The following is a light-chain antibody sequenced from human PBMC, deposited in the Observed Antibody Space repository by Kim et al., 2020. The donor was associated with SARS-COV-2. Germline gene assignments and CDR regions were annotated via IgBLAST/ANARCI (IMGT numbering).Light chain of an antibody. CDR3: SSYVGTHTVV. Sequence: GQSVTISCTGTSSDVGGYNYVSWYQQQPGKAPKLMMYDVNKRPSGVPDRFSGSKSGNTASLTISGLQAEDEADYYCSSYVGTHTVVFGGGTKVTVL. CDR2: DVN. V-gene: IGLV2-11*03. J-gene: IGLJ2*01. CDR1: SSDVGGYNY.